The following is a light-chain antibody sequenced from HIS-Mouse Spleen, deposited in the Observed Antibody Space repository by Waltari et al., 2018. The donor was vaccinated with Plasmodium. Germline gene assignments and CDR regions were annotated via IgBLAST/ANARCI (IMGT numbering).Light chain of an antibody. CDR1: ALQKQY. CDR2: KAS. CDR3: QAADSSGTPNWV. J-gene: IGLJ3*02. Sequence: SYELTQPPSVSVSPGQTARITCSGDALQKQYANWYQQKPGQAPVLGVFKASARPSGCPERISGSSSGTTVTLTISGVQAEDEADYYWQAADSSGTPNWVFGGGTKLTVL. V-gene: IGLV3-25*03.